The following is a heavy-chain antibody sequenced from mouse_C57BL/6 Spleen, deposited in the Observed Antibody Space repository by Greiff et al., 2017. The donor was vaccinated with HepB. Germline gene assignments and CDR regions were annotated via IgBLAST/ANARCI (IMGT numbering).Heavy chain of an antibody. J-gene: IGHJ3*01. CDR1: GFTFSDFY. CDR3: ARDFMD. D-gene: IGHD1-2*01. CDR2: SRNKANDYTT. Sequence: EVKLVESGGGLVQSGRSLRLSCATSGFTFSDFYMEWVRQAPGKGLEWIAASRNKANDYTTEYSASVKGRFIVSRDTSQSILYLQMNALRAEDTAIYYCARDFMDWGQGTLVTVSA. V-gene: IGHV7-1*01.